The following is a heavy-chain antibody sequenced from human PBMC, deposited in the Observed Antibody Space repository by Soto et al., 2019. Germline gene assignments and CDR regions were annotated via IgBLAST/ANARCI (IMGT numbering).Heavy chain of an antibody. CDR2: INPNSGGP. D-gene: IGHD1-1*01. CDR1: GYTFTDYY. J-gene: IGHJ4*02. Sequence: ASVKVSCKTSGYTFTDYYMHWVRHAPGQGLEWMGWINPNSGGPISAQKFQGRVTMTRDTSISTAYLELSGLRSDDTVVCYCARGGTTSLDYWGQGTQVTVSS. V-gene: IGHV1-2*02. CDR3: ARGGTTSLDY.